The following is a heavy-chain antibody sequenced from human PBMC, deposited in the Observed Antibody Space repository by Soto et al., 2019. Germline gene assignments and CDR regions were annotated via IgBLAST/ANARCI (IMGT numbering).Heavy chain of an antibody. J-gene: IGHJ4*02. CDR2: ISAYNGNR. Sequence: QVPLVQSGPEVKKPGASVTVSCKTSGYTPTNYDIGWVRQAPGQGLEWMGWISAYNGNRNSAHKLQGRPTMTTDTSTKTAYMELRSLRSDDTAVYFCASALYRRGTSYAFDTWGQGTLVTVSS. CDR1: GYTPTNYD. CDR3: ASALYRRGTSYAFDT. D-gene: IGHD3-16*01. V-gene: IGHV1-18*01.